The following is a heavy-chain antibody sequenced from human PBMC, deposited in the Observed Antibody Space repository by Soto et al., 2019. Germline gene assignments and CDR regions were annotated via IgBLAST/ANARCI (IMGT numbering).Heavy chain of an antibody. V-gene: IGHV4-30-4*01. CDR2: IYHGGST. Sequence: SETLSLTCTVSGASISRDDYYCIWIRQPPGKGLEWIGYIYHGGSTYYNPSLKSRTTISVDTSKNQFSLKLSSVTAADTAVYYCARGRAYYDSSGYYYIAHWGQGALVPVSA. J-gene: IGHJ1*01. CDR3: ARGRAYYDSSGYYYIAH. D-gene: IGHD3-22*01. CDR1: GASISRDDYY.